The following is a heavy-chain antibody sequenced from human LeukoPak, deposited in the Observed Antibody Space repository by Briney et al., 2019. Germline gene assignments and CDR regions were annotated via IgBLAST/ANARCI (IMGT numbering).Heavy chain of an antibody. V-gene: IGHV3-21*01. CDR3: ARDSKALGEAFDI. CDR2: ISSGSSYI. CDR1: GFTFSSYE. Sequence: PGGSLRLSCAASGFTFSSYEMNWVRQAPGKGLEWVSSISSGSSYIYYADSVKGRFTISRDNVKNSLYLQMNSLRAEDTAVYYCARDSKALGEAFDIWGQGTMVTVSS. J-gene: IGHJ3*02.